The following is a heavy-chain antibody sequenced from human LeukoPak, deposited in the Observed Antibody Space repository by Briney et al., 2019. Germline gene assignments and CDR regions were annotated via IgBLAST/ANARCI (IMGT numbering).Heavy chain of an antibody. CDR3: ARYCSSTSCHNWFDP. CDR2: IIPIFGTA. CDR1: GGTFSSYA. D-gene: IGHD2-2*01. J-gene: IGHJ5*02. V-gene: IGHV1-69*13. Sequence: SVKVCCKASGGTFSSYAISWVRQAPGQGLEWMGGIIPIFGTANYAQKFQGRVTITADESTSTAYMELSSLRSEDTAVYYCARYCSSTSCHNWFDPWGQGTLVTVSS.